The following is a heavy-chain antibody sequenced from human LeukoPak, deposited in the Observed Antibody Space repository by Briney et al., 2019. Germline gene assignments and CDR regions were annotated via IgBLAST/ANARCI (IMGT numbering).Heavy chain of an antibody. CDR3: ARARLDYYDSSVDY. CDR2: IYTSGST. V-gene: IGHV4-4*09. J-gene: IGHJ4*02. CDR1: GGSISSYY. D-gene: IGHD3-22*01. Sequence: SETLSLTCTVSGGSISSYYWSWIRQPPGKGLEWIGYIYTSGSTNYNPSLKSRVIISVDTSKNQLSLKLSSVTAADTAVYYCARARLDYYDSSVDYWGQGTLVTVSS.